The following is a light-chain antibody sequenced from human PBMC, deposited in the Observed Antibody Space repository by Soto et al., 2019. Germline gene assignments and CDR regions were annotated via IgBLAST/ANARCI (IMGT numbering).Light chain of an antibody. V-gene: IGKV1-39*01. CDR1: QSININ. Sequence: MQTAQASSSLCQPVGHIVTVTCRASQSININLNWHQQKPGKGPNLLIYAASSLQSGVPSRFSGSGSGTDFTLTISSLQPEDFATYYCQQSYNTPWTCGKGTTGDIK. J-gene: IGKJ1*01. CDR3: QQSYNTPWT. CDR2: AAS.